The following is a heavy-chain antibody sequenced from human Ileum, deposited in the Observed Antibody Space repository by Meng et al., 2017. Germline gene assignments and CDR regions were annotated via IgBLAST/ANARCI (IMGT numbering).Heavy chain of an antibody. D-gene: IGHD3-22*01. V-gene: IGHV3-72*01. Sequence: GESLKISCAASGFTFSDYSMDWVRQAPGKGLEWVGRSRSKARSYATEYAASVEGRFTVSRDDSKNSLYLQMDRLKSEDTAVYYCTRVASGDYYYFDSWGQGTLVTIYS. CDR1: GFTFSDYS. J-gene: IGHJ4*02. CDR2: SRSKARSYAT. CDR3: TRVASGDYYYFDS.